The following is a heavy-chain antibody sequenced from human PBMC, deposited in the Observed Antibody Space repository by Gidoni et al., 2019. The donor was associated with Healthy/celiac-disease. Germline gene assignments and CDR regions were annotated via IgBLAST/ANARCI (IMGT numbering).Heavy chain of an antibody. J-gene: IGHJ6*02. CDR3: ARHVSTAGSDVYYGMDV. CDR2: IYYSGST. CDR1: GGPISSSSYY. V-gene: IGHV4-39*01. D-gene: IGHD3-10*01. Sequence: QLQLQESGPGLVKPPETLSPTCTVSGGPISSSSYYWGWIRQPPGKGLEWIGSIYYSGSTYYNPSLKSRVTISVDTSKNQFSLKLSSVTAADTAVYYCARHVSTAGSDVYYGMDVWGQGTTVTVSS.